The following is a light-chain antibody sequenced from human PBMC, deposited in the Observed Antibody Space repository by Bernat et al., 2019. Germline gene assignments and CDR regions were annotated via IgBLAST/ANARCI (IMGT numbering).Light chain of an antibody. CDR1: SSDVGGYNY. V-gene: IGLV2-14*03. J-gene: IGLJ1*01. CDR2: DVS. Sequence: QSALTQPASVSGSPGQSITISCTGTSSDVGGYNYFYWYQQHPGTAPKLMIFDVSNRPSGVSNRSSASKSGNTASLTISGLQAEDEADYYCSSYTSISLFVFGIGTKVTVL. CDR3: SSYTSISLFV.